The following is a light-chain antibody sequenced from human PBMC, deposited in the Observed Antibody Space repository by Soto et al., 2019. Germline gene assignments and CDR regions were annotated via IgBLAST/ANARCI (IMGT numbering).Light chain of an antibody. CDR1: SSNIESNP. J-gene: IGLJ1*01. V-gene: IGLV1-44*01. CDR2: NND. CDR3: AAWDDRLKTYV. Sequence: QSVLSQPPSTSGTPGQIVTISCSGSSSNIESNPVNWYQQVPGAAPKLLIYNNDKRPSGVPDRFSGSKSGTSASLTSRGLQSEDEADYYCAAWDDRLKTYVFGNGTKVTVL.